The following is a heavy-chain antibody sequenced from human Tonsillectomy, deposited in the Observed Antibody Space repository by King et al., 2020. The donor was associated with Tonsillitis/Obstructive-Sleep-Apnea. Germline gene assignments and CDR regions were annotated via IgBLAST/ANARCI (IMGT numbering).Heavy chain of an antibody. J-gene: IGHJ6*03. Sequence: VQLQQWGAGLLKPSETLSLPCAVYGGSFSGYYWSWIRRPPGKGLEWIGEINRSGSTNYNPSLKSRVTISVDTSKNQFSLNLSSVTAADTAVYYCARAMDVWGKGTTVTVSS. V-gene: IGHV4-34*01. CDR2: INRSGST. CDR1: GGSFSGYY. CDR3: ARAMDV.